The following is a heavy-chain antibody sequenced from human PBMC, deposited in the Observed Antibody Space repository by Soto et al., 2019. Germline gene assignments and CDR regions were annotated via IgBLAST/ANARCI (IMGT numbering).Heavy chain of an antibody. V-gene: IGHV1-8*01. CDR2: MNPNTGDT. Sequence: ASVKVSSKASGDTLTTYYINWVRQATRQGLEWMGWMNPNTGDTDYAQKLKGRVTLTRNTSIDTAYMELSSLRSEDTAVYYCARGRYSSGWYGNNAFDIWGQGTMVTVSS. D-gene: IGHD6-19*01. CDR1: GDTLTTYY. CDR3: ARGRYSSGWYGNNAFDI. J-gene: IGHJ3*02.